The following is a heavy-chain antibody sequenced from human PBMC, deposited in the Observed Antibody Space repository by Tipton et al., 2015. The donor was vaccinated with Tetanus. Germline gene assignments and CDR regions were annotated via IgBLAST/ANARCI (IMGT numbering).Heavy chain of an antibody. D-gene: IGHD3-16*01. J-gene: IGHJ6*02. CDR1: GYTFTNYY. CDR3: ARERRDYIYYGMDV. CDR2: IDPNSGGT. Sequence: QMQLVQSGAEMKKPGASVKVSCTASGYTFTNYYIYWVRQAPGQRLEWMGWIDPNSGGTVYAQKFQGRVTRTRDTSISTAYMGLRSLRPDDTAVYYCARERRDYIYYGMDVWGPGTTVTVS. V-gene: IGHV1-2*02.